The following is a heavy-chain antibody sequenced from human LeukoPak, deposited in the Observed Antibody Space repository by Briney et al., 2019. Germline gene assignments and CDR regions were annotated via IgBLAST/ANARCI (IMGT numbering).Heavy chain of an antibody. D-gene: IGHD3-10*01. CDR1: GFTFSTYS. J-gene: IGHJ6*03. Sequence: GGSLRLSCAASGFTFSTYSMNWVRQAPGKGLEWVSFISTSSSYIYYADSVKGRFTISRDNSKNSLYLQMNSLRAEDTAVYYCARRVDGSGRYRGYYYYYMDVWGKGTTVTISS. V-gene: IGHV3-21*01. CDR2: ISTSSSYI. CDR3: ARRVDGSGRYRGYYYYYMDV.